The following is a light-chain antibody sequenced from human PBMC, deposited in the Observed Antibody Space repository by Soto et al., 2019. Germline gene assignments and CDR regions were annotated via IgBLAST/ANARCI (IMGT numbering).Light chain of an antibody. CDR2: KAS. CDR1: QSISSW. J-gene: IGKJ1*01. V-gene: IGKV1-5*03. CDR3: QQYSDLWT. Sequence: IQMTQSPPTLSASVGDRVTITCRASQSISSWLAWYQQQPGKAPKLLIYKASSLESGVPSRFSGSGSGTEFTLTITSLQPDDFATYYCQQYSDLWTFGQGTNVDFK.